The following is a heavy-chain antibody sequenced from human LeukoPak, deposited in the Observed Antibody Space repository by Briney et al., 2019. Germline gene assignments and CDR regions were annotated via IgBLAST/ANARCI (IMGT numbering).Heavy chain of an antibody. V-gene: IGHV4-39*07. CDR2: IYHSGST. CDR3: ARHYVFVYGGSSFDY. D-gene: IGHD2-8*01. Sequence: SETLSLTCTVSGGSISSSSYYWGWIRQPPGKGLEWIGYIYHSGSTYYNPSLKSRVTISVDRSKNQFSLKLSSVTAADTAVYYCARHYVFVYGGSSFDYSGQGTLVTVSS. CDR1: GGSISSSSYY. J-gene: IGHJ4*02.